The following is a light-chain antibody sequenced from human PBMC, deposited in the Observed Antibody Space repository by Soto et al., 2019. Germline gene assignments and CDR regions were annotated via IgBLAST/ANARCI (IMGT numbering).Light chain of an antibody. CDR1: SSDIGAGYD. J-gene: IGLJ2*01. CDR2: GNS. CDR3: QSYDSSLSTSV. V-gene: IGLV1-40*01. Sequence: QSVLTQPASVSGAPGQRVTISCTGSSSDIGAGYDVHWYQQLPGTAPKLLIYGNSNRPSGVPDRFSGSKSGTSASLAITGLLAEDEADYYCQSYDSSLSTSVFGGGTKLTVL.